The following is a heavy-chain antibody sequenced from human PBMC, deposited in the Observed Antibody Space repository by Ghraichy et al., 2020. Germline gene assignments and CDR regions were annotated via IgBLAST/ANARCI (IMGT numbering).Heavy chain of an antibody. CDR2: IYYSGST. J-gene: IGHJ6*02. CDR1: GGSISSYY. V-gene: IGHV4-59*01. CDR3: ARAAVSPGGSYGMDV. D-gene: IGHD3-16*01. Sequence: SETLSLTCTVSGGSISSYYWSWIRQPPGKGLEWIGYIYYSGSTNYNPSLKSRVTISVDTSKNQFSLKLSSVTAADTAVYYCARAAVSPGGSYGMDVWGQGTTVTVSS.